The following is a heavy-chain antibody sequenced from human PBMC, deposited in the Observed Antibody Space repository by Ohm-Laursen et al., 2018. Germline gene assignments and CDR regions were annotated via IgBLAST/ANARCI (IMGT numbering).Heavy chain of an antibody. V-gene: IGHV3-11*01. CDR1: GFTFSDYY. J-gene: IGHJ6*02. D-gene: IGHD6-6*01. CDR2: ISSSGSTI. Sequence: GSLRLSCSASGFTFSDYYMSWIRQAPGKGLEWVSYISSSGSTIYYADSVKGRFTISRDNAKNSLYLQMNSLRAEDTAVYYCARVYSSSSYYYGMDVWGQGTTVTVSS. CDR3: ARVYSSSSYYYGMDV.